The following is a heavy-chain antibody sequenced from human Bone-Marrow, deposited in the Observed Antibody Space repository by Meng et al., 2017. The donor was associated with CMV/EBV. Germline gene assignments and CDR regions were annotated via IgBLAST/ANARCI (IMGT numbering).Heavy chain of an antibody. D-gene: IGHD3-3*01. V-gene: IGHV1-18*01. CDR2: ISAYNGNT. J-gene: IGHJ6*02. Sequence: SSWVRKAPGKGLEWMGWISAYNGNTNYAQKLQGRVTMNTDTSTSTAYMELRSLRSDDTAVYYCARDLEGNYDFWSGYYTYYYGMDVWGQGTTVTVSS. CDR3: ARDLEGNYDFWSGYYTYYYGMDV.